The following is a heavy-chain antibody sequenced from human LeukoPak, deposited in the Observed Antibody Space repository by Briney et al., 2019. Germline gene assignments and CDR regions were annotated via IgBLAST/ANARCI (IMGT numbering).Heavy chain of an antibody. J-gene: IGHJ4*02. Sequence: GASVKVSCKASGYTFTGYYIHWVRQAPGQGLEWTGWINPNSGGTNYAQKFQGRVTMTRDTSISTVHMELSSLRSDDTAVYYCAREFMAVVLPAQGYWGQGTLVTVSS. CDR3: AREFMAVVLPAQGY. D-gene: IGHD2-15*01. CDR1: GYTFTGYY. CDR2: INPNSGGT. V-gene: IGHV1-2*02.